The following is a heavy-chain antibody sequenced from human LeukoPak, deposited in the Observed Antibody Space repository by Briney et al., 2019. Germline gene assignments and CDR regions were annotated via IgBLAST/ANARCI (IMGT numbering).Heavy chain of an antibody. D-gene: IGHD2-21*02. CDR1: GFTFSSYA. V-gene: IGHV3-30-3*01. Sequence: GGSLRLSCAASGFTFSSYAMHWVRQAPGKELERVAVISYDGSNKYYADSVKGRFTISRDNSKNTLYLQMNSLRAEDTAVYYCAREDRLYNWFDPWGQGTLVTVSS. CDR3: AREDRLYNWFDP. CDR2: ISYDGSNK. J-gene: IGHJ5*02.